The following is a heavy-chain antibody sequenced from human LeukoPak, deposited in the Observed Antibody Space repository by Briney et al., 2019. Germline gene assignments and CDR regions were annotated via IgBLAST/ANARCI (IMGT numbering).Heavy chain of an antibody. V-gene: IGHV1-18*01. CDR1: GYTFSSYG. D-gene: IGHD3-10*01. J-gene: IGHJ4*02. CDR2: ISAYNGNT. CDR3: ARDSPDGSGTYYNDSPDY. Sequence: ASVKVSCKASGYTFSSYGISWVRQAPGQGLEWMGWISAYNGNTNYRQKLQGRVTMTTDTFTGTAYMDLRSLRSDDTAIYYCARDSPDGSGTYYNDSPDYWGQGTLVTASP.